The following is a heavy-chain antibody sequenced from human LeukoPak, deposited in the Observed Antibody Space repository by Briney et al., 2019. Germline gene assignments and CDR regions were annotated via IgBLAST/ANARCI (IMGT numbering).Heavy chain of an antibody. D-gene: IGHD1-14*01. J-gene: IGHJ6*02. CDR2: ISGSGGST. Sequence: GGSLRLSCAAYGFTFSSYAMSWVRQAPGKGLEWVSAISGSGGSTYYADSVKGRFTISRDNSKNTLYLQMNSLRAEDTAVYYCAPLITAYYYYGMDVWGQGTTVTVSS. CDR3: APLITAYYYYGMDV. CDR1: GFTFSSYA. V-gene: IGHV3-23*01.